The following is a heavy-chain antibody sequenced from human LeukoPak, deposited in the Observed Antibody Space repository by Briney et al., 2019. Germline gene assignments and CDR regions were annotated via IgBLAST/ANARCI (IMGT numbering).Heavy chain of an antibody. CDR3: AKSGGYGLIDY. CDR2: IYYSGST. V-gene: IGHV4-59*08. CDR1: GGSISSYY. D-gene: IGHD1-26*01. Sequence: SETLSLTCTVSGGSISSYYWSWIRQPPGKGLEWIGYIYYSGSTNYNPSLKSRVTISVDTSKNQISLRLNSVTAADTAIYYSAKSGGYGLIDYWGQGTLVTVSS. J-gene: IGHJ4*02.